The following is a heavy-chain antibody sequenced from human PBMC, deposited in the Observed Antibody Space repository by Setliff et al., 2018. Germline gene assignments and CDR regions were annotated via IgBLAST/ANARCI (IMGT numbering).Heavy chain of an antibody. CDR2: TIPMFGTT. Sequence: SVNVSCKASCYTSINYGISWVRQAPGQGLEWMGGTIPMFGTTEYAQKFQGRLTIITDGSTNTAFMQLSSLRSEDTAVYYCAREGVHTWSSTDYHYYMDVWGRGTTFTSP. CDR3: AREGVHTWSSTDYHYYMDV. CDR1: CYTSINYG. J-gene: IGHJ6*03. V-gene: IGHV1-69*05. D-gene: IGHD2-21*01.